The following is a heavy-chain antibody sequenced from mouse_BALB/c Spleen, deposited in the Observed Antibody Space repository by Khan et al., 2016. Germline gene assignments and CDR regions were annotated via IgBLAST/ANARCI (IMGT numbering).Heavy chain of an antibody. CDR2: IDPANGHT. J-gene: IGHJ3*01. D-gene: IGHD2-1*01. Sequence: EVQLQESGAELVKPGASVKLSCTASGFNIKDTYMHWVKQRPEQGLEWIGRIDPANGHTKYDPKFQGKATITADTSSNTAYLPLSRLTSWDTAVYYCAPDGNYVDWFADWGQETLVAVAA. CDR1: GFNIKDTY. V-gene: IGHV14-3*02. CDR3: APDGNYVDWFAD.